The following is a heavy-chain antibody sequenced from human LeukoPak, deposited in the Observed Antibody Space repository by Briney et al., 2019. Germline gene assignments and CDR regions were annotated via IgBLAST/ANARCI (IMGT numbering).Heavy chain of an antibody. CDR3: ASSLRSGDYVFDY. D-gene: IGHD4-17*01. V-gene: IGHV4-39*01. CDR1: GGSISSSSYY. Sequence: SETLSHTCTVSGGSISSSSYYWGWIRQPPGKGREWIGSIYYSGSTYYNPSLKSRVTISVDTSKNQFSLKLSSVTAADTAVYYCASSLRSGDYVFDYWGQGTLVTVSS. J-gene: IGHJ4*02. CDR2: IYYSGST.